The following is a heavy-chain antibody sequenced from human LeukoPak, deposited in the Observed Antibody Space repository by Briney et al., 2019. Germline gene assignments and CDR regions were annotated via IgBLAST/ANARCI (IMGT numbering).Heavy chain of an antibody. CDR2: IIPIFGTA. CDR1: GGTFSSYA. V-gene: IGHV1-69*05. J-gene: IGHJ3*02. Sequence: SVKVSCKASGGTFSSYAISWVRQAPGRGLEWMGRIIPIFGTANYAQKFQGRVTITTDESTSTAYMELSSLRSEDTAVYYCARDNIVVVTAILIRHAFDIWGQGTMVTVSS. CDR3: ARDNIVVVTAILIRHAFDI. D-gene: IGHD2-21*02.